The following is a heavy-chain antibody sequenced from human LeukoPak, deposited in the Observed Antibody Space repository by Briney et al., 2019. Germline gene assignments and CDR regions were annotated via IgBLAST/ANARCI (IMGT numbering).Heavy chain of an antibody. J-gene: IGHJ4*02. Sequence: SETLSLTCTVSGGSISSSSYYWGWIRQPRGKGLEWIGSIYYSGSTYYNPSLKSRVTISVDTYKNQSSLKLSSVTAADTAVYYCARQEVRGVIITLDYWGQGTLVTVSS. V-gene: IGHV4-39*01. D-gene: IGHD3-10*01. CDR3: ARQEVRGVIITLDY. CDR1: GGSISSSSYY. CDR2: IYYSGST.